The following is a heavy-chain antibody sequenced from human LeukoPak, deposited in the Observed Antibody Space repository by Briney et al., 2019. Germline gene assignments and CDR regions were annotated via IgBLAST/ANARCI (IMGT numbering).Heavy chain of an antibody. CDR2: MNQDESQK. J-gene: IGHJ4*02. CDR3: ASFEYKYSF. Sequence: PGGSLRLSCEASGVTFSDFWMNWVRQAPGNGLEWVATMNQDESQKYYVDSVKGRFTISRDSAKNALFLQMNSLRGEDTAIYYCASFEYKYSFGGQGTLVTVSS. CDR1: GVTFSDFW. V-gene: IGHV3-7*01. D-gene: IGHD2/OR15-2a*01.